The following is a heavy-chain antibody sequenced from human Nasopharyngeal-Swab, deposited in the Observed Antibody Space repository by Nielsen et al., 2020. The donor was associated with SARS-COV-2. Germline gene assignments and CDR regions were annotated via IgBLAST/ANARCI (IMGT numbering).Heavy chain of an antibody. V-gene: IGHV3-30-3*01. CDR2: ISYDGSNK. D-gene: IGHD1-26*01. CDR3: ATDLPVRRSEWELLQAPYYYYGMDV. Sequence: GESLKISCAASGFTFSSYAMHRVRQAPGKGLEWVAVISYDGSNKYYADSVKGRFTISRDNSKNTLYLQMSSLRSEDTAVYYCATDLPVRRSEWELLQAPYYYYGMDVWGQGTTVTVSS. J-gene: IGHJ6*02. CDR1: GFTFSSYA.